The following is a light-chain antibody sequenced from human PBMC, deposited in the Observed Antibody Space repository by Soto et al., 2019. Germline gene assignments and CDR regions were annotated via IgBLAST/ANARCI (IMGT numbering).Light chain of an antibody. CDR1: QSVGSN. J-gene: IGKJ2*01. Sequence: EIVMTQSPATLSVSPGERASLSCRASQSVGSNLAWYQQTAGQAPRLLIDGASTRATGIPARFGGSGSGTDSTLTISSVQSEEMANYYCQQYTNWTYSFGKGTKVEI. V-gene: IGKV3-15*01. CDR3: QQYTNWTYS. CDR2: GAS.